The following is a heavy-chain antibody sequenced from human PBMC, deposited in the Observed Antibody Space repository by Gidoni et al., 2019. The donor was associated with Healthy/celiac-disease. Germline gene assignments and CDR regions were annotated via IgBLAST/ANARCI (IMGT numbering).Heavy chain of an antibody. CDR2: IDWDDDK. D-gene: IGHD3-10*01. J-gene: IGHJ4*02. CDR1: GFSLSTSGMR. Sequence: QVTLKESGPALVKPTQTLTLTCTFSGFSLSTSGMRVSWIRQPPGKALEWLARIDWDDDKFYSTSLKTRLIISKDTSKNQVVLTMTNMDPVDTATYYCARSPGGITSKNYFDYWGQGTLVNVSS. CDR3: ARSPGGITSKNYFDY. V-gene: IGHV2-70*04.